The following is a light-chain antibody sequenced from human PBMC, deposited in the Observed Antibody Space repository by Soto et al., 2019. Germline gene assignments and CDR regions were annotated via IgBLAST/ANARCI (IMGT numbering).Light chain of an antibody. V-gene: IGKV1-39*01. J-gene: IGKJ2*01. CDR1: QSISNY. Sequence: DIQMTQSPSSLSASVGDRVTITCRASQSISNYLNWYQQKPGKAPNLLIYDASSLLRRVPSRFSSSGSGTDFTLTISSLQPEDFSIYYCQQSDSTPYTFGQGPKLEIK. CDR3: QQSDSTPYT. CDR2: DAS.